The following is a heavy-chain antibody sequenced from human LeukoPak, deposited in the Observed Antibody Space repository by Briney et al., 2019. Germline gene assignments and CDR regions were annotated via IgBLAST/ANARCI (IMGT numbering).Heavy chain of an antibody. CDR1: GFTFSNYA. D-gene: IGHD3-16*02. CDR3: ANYIWGSYRHYFDS. J-gene: IGHJ4*02. CDR2: IGSGGGGT. V-gene: IGHV3-23*01. Sequence: AGGSLRLSCAASGFTFSNYAITWVRQAPGKGLEWVSVIGSGGGGTYYADSVTGRFTISRDKSKNTVYLQMNSLRAEGTAVYFCANYIWGSYRHYFDSWGQGTLVTVSS.